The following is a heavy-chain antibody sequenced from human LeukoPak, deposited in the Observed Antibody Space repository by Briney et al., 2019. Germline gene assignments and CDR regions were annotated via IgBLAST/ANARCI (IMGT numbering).Heavy chain of an antibody. CDR2: VNPNSGAT. V-gene: IGHV1-2*02. CDR3: ARDIWNLRLIYY. Sequence: ASVKVSCKASGYTFTDYYLHWVRQAPGQGLEWMGWVNPNSGATKYAQNFQGRVTMTGDTSISTGYMELSGLTSDDTAVYCCARDIWNLRLIYYWGQGTLVTVSS. J-gene: IGHJ4*02. CDR1: GYTFTDYY. D-gene: IGHD3-16*01.